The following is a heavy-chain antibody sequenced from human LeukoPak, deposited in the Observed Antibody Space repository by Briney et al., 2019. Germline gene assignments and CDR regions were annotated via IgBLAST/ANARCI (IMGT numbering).Heavy chain of an antibody. V-gene: IGHV4-59*08. CDR3: ARRGGIIRGVASYYYMDV. J-gene: IGHJ6*03. CDR2: IYYSGST. Sequence: SETLSLTCTVSGGSISSYYWSWIRQPPGKGLEWIGYIYYSGSTNYNPSLKSRVTISVDKSKNQFSLKLSSVTAADTAAYYCARRGGIIRGVASYYYMDVWGKGTTVTISS. D-gene: IGHD3-10*01. CDR1: GGSISSYY.